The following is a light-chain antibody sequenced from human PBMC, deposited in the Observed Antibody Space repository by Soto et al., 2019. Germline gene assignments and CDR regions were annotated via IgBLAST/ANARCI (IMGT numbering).Light chain of an antibody. Sequence: DIQMTQSPSSLSASVGDRVTMTCRASQAVSNFVAWYQHRPGMAPKVLMYAASTLQTGVSSRFIGSGSGTDFTLTISRLLPEDFATDYCQQTHSAPWTFGQGTRVDVK. CDR3: QQTHSAPWT. V-gene: IGKV1-39*01. CDR1: QAVSNF. J-gene: IGKJ1*01. CDR2: AAS.